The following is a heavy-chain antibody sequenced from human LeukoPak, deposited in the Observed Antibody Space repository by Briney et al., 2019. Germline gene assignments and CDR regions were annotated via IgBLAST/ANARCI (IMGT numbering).Heavy chain of an antibody. Sequence: SETLSLTCAVAAYSISSGYYWGWIRQPPGKGLEWIGSIYHSGSTYYNPSLKSRVTISVDTSKNQFSLKLSSVTAADTAVYYCARSVAAAVYFDYWGQGTLVTVSS. V-gene: IGHV4-38-2*01. J-gene: IGHJ4*02. CDR2: IYHSGST. D-gene: IGHD6-13*01. CDR3: ARSVAAAVYFDY. CDR1: AYSISSGYY.